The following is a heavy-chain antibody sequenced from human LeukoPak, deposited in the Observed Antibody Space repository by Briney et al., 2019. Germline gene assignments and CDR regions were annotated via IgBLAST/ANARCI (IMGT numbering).Heavy chain of an antibody. CDR2: ISYSGST. V-gene: IGHV4-59*11. D-gene: IGHD4-23*01. Sequence: SETLSLTCTVSGGSIGSHYWGWIRQPPGKGLEWIGYISYSGSTNYNRSLKSRVTISLDTSKNQFSLRLSSVTAADTAVYYCATYYGGDIPFDCWGQGALVTVSS. J-gene: IGHJ4*02. CDR3: ATYYGGDIPFDC. CDR1: GGSIGSHY.